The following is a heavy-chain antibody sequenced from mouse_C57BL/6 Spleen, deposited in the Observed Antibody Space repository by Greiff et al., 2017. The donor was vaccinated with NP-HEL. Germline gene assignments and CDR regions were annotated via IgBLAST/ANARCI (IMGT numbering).Heavy chain of an antibody. CDR3: AREGTTVVGSYWYFDV. CDR2: ISYSGST. CDR1: GYSITSGYD. J-gene: IGHJ1*03. V-gene: IGHV3-1*01. Sequence: VQLKESGPGMVKPSQSLSLTCTVTGYSITSGYDWHWIRHFPGNKLEWMGYISYSGSTNYNPSLKSRISITHDTSKNHFFLKLNSVTTEDTATYYCAREGTTVVGSYWYFDVWGTGTTVTVSS. D-gene: IGHD1-1*01.